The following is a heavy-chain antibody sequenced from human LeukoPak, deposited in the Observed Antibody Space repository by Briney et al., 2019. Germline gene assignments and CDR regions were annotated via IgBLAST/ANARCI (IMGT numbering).Heavy chain of an antibody. CDR1: GFTFSSYW. CDR3: ARDRALTGGLRSLEWLSGHYYYYYYMDV. Sequence: GGSLRLSCAASGFTFSSYWMSWVRQAPGKGLEWVANIKQDGSEKYYVDSVKGRFTISRDNAKNSLYLQMNSLRAEDTAVYYCARDRALTGGLRSLEWLSGHYYYYYYMDVWGKGTTVTVSS. D-gene: IGHD3-3*01. V-gene: IGHV3-7*01. CDR2: IKQDGSEK. J-gene: IGHJ6*03.